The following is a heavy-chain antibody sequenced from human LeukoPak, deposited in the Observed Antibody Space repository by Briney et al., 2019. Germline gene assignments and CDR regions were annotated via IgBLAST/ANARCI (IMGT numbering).Heavy chain of an antibody. Sequence: GGSLRLPCAASGFTFSSYAMSWVRQAPGKGLEWVSAISGSGGSTYYADSVKGRFTISRDNSKNTLYLRMNSLRAEDTAVYYCAKDVYCSVGSCYSEYYFDYWGQGTLVTVSS. J-gene: IGHJ4*02. V-gene: IGHV3-23*01. D-gene: IGHD2-15*01. CDR3: AKDVYCSVGSCYSEYYFDY. CDR1: GFTFSSYA. CDR2: ISGSGGST.